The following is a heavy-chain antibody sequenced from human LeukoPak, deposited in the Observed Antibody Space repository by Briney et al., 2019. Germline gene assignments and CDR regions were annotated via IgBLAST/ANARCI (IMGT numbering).Heavy chain of an antibody. CDR3: ALGGYCSGGSCYKNYFDY. J-gene: IGHJ4*02. CDR2: ISGSGGST. Sequence: GGSLRLSCAASGFTFSSYAMSWVRQAPGKGLECVSAISGSGGSTYYADSVKGRFTISRDNSKNTLYLQMNSLRAEDTAVYYCALGGYCSGGSCYKNYFDYWGQGTLVTVSS. D-gene: IGHD2-15*01. V-gene: IGHV3-23*01. CDR1: GFTFSSYA.